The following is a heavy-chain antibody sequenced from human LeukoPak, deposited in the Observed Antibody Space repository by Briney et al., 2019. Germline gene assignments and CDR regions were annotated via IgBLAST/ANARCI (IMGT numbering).Heavy chain of an antibody. V-gene: IGHV5-51*01. CDR1: GYSFTTNR. CDR3: ARGMSGRYLGLLDY. Sequence: GESLKISCKGSGYSFTTNRIGWVRQMPGKGLEWLGVIYVEDSDTRYSPSFQGQVTISADKSIRTAYLQWSSLKASDTAMYYCARGMSGRYLGLLDYWGQGTLVTVSS. J-gene: IGHJ4*02. CDR2: IYVEDSDT. D-gene: IGHD1-26*01.